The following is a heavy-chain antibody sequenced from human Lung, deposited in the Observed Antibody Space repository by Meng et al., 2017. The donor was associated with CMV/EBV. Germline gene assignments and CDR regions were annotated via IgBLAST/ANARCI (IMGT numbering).Heavy chain of an antibody. D-gene: IGHD6-19*01. Sequence: GSGSSVPSTWIGWVRQMPGKGMDWMAMIYPRDSDVRSSPSFRGQVTVSVDKALNTGYLQCATLKTSDTGIYYCARFQNNAVEWFDTWGQGTLVTVSS. J-gene: IGHJ5*02. V-gene: IGHV5-51*01. CDR3: ARFQNNAVEWFDT. CDR2: IYPRDSDV. CDR1: GSSVPSTW.